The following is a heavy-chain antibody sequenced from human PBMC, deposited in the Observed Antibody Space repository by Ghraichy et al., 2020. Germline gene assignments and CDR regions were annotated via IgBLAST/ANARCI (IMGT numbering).Heavy chain of an antibody. D-gene: IGHD6-19*01. CDR3: ARSQWLVLFDY. CDR1: GGSISSGGYY. V-gene: IGHV4-31*03. J-gene: IGHJ4*02. CDR2: TYYSGST. Sequence: SQTLSLTCTVSGGSISSGGYYWSWIRQLPGKGLEWIGYTYYSGSTYYNPSLKSRVTISVDTSKNQFSLRLSSVTAADTAVYYCARSQWLVLFDYWGQGTLVTVSS.